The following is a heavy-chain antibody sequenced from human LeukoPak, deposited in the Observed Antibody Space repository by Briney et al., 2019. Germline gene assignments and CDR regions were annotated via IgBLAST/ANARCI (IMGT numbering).Heavy chain of an antibody. V-gene: IGHV1-24*01. D-gene: IGHD1-26*01. J-gene: IGHJ6*02. CDR1: GYTLTELS. CDR2: FDPEDGET. Sequence: GASVKVSCKVSGYTLTELSMHWVRQAPGKGLEWMGGFDPEDGETIYAQKFQGRVTMTEDTSTDTAYMELSSLRSEDTAVYYCASKGATIGYYYYGVDVWGQGTTVTVSS. CDR3: ASKGATIGYYYYGVDV.